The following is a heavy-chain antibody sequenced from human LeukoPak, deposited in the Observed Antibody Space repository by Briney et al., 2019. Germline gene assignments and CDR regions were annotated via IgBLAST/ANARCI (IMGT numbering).Heavy chain of an antibody. Sequence: PGGSLRLSCAASGFPFSSYAMSWFRQTPGKGLEWVSFIYSGGNTHYSDSVKGRFTISRDNSKNTLYLQMNSLRADDTAVYYCARRAGEYSHPYDYWGQGTLVTVSS. J-gene: IGHJ4*02. CDR2: IYSGGNT. D-gene: IGHD4-17*01. CDR3: ARRAGEYSHPYDY. V-gene: IGHV3-23*05. CDR1: GFPFSSYA.